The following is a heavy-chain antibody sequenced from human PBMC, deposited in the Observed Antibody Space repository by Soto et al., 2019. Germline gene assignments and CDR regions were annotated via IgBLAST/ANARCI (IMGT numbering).Heavy chain of an antibody. CDR2: ISYDGSNK. Sequence: QVQLVESGGGVVQPGRSLRLSCAASGFTFSSYAVHWVRQAPGKGLEWVSLISYDGSNKYYADSVKGRFTISRDNSKKPVYLKRNAGRGGNRAVYYWASPPQPGGSAEFDYGGEGPRVPVS. V-gene: IGHV3-30-3*01. CDR1: GFTFSSYA. D-gene: IGHD2-2*01. J-gene: IGHJ4*02. CDR3: ASPPQPGGSAEFDY.